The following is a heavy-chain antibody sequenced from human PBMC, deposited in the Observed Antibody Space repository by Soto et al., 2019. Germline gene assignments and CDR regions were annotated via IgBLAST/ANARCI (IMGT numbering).Heavy chain of an antibody. CDR2: IIPIFGTA. J-gene: IGHJ6*02. CDR3: ARPVGGYYSEQYYCYGMDV. V-gene: IGHV1-69*01. CDR1: GGTFSSYA. D-gene: IGHD3-22*01. Sequence: QVQLVQSGAEVKKPGSSVKVSCKASGGTFSSYAISWVRQAPGQGLEWMGGIIPIFGTANYAQKFQGRVTITADESTSTAYMELSSLRSEDTAVYYGARPVGGYYSEQYYCYGMDVWGQGTTVTVSS.